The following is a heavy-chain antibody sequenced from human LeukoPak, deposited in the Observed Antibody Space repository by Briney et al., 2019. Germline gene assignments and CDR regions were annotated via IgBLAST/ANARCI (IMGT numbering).Heavy chain of an antibody. Sequence: GGSLRLSCAASGFTFSSYWMHWVRQAPGEGLVWVSRINSDGSSTSYADSVKGRFTISRDNAKNTLYLQMNSLRAEDTAVYYCARAPYSSSWYNYWGQGTLVTVSS. J-gene: IGHJ4*02. D-gene: IGHD6-13*01. V-gene: IGHV3-74*01. CDR1: GFTFSSYW. CDR3: ARAPYSSSWYNY. CDR2: INSDGSST.